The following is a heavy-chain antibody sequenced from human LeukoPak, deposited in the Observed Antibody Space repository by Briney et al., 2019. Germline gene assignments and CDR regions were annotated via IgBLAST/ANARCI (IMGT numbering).Heavy chain of an antibody. V-gene: IGHV4-4*02. CDR3: TGNYYGSGSYADFDY. D-gene: IGHD3-10*01. CDR1: GGSISSSHW. J-gene: IGHJ4*02. CDR2: IYHSGST. Sequence: SGTLSLTCAVSGGSISSSHWWSWVRPPPGKGRGGLGEIYHSGSTNYNPSLKSRITISVDMSKNQFSLKLSSVTAADTAVYYCTGNYYGSGSYADFDYWGQGTLVTVSS.